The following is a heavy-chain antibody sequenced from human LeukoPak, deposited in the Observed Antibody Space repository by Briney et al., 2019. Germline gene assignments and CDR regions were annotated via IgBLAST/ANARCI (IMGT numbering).Heavy chain of an antibody. D-gene: IGHD3-9*01. CDR1: GFTFSNAW. CDR3: AKGGGSRGFDWPFDY. J-gene: IGHJ4*02. V-gene: IGHV3-23*01. CDR2: ISGSGGST. Sequence: GGSLRLSCAASGFTFSNAWMSWVRQAPGKGLEWVSAISGSGGSTYYADSVKGRFTISRDNSKNTLYLQMNSLRAEDSAVYYCAKGGGSRGFDWPFDYWGQGTLVTVSS.